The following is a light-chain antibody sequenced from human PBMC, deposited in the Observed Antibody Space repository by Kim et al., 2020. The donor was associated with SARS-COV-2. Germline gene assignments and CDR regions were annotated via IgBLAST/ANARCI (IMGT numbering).Light chain of an antibody. CDR3: QQRSNWPPGIT. J-gene: IGKJ3*01. CDR1: QSVSSY. V-gene: IGKV3-11*01. Sequence: AGESAPLACRASQSVSSYLAWYQQTPGQAPRLLIYDASNRATGIPARFSGSGSGTDFTLTISSLEPEDCAVYYCQQRSNWPPGITFGPGTKVDIK. CDR2: DAS.